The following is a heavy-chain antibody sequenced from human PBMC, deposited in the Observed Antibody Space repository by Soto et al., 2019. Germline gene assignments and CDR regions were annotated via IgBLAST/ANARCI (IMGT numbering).Heavy chain of an antibody. J-gene: IGHJ4*02. D-gene: IGHD7-27*01. CDR1: GFTFSSYS. CDR3: ARDTNCGFDY. CDR2: ISSSSSTI. Sequence: GESLKISCAASGFTFSSYSMNWVRQAPGKGLEWVSYISSSSSTIYYADSVKGRFTISRDNAKNSLYLQMNSLRDEDTAVYYCARDTNCGFDYWGQGTLVTVSS. V-gene: IGHV3-48*02.